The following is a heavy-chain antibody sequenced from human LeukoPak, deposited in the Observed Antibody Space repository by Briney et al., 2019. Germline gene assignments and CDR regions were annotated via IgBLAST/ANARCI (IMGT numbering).Heavy chain of an antibody. CDR2: IYYSGST. CDR3: ARDSYGSGSYYGWFDP. Sequence: PSETLSLTCTVSGDSISSYYWSWIRQPPGKGLEGIGYIYYSGSTNYNPSLKSRVTISVDTSKNQFSLKLSSVTAADTAVYYCARDSYGSGSYYGWFDPWGQGTLVTVPS. D-gene: IGHD3-10*01. CDR1: GDSISSYY. V-gene: IGHV4-59*01. J-gene: IGHJ5*02.